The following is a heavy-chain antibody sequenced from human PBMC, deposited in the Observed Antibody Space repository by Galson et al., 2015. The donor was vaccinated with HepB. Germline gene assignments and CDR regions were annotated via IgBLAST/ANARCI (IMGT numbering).Heavy chain of an antibody. V-gene: IGHV3-23*01. CDR1: GFTFGSYA. CDR2: ISGSGGTT. D-gene: IGHD2-2*01. CDR3: AKDPRSSRGDY. Sequence: SLRLSCAASGFTFGSYAMSWVRQAPGKGLEWVSGISGSGGTTYNADSVKGRFTISRDNSKNTLYLQMNSLRADDTAVYYCAKDPRSSRGDYWGQGTLVTVSS. J-gene: IGHJ4*02.